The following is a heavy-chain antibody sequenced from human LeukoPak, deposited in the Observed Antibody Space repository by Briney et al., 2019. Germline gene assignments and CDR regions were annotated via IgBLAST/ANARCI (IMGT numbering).Heavy chain of an antibody. V-gene: IGHV1-2*02. Sequence: AAVKVSCKASGYTFTGYYMHWVRQAPGQGLEWMGWINPNSGGTNYAQKVHVRGTMTRDTSISTDYMELSRLRSDDTAVYYCARDLLRGAMPADWGQGTLVTVSS. J-gene: IGHJ4*02. D-gene: IGHD5/OR15-5a*01. CDR2: INPNSGGT. CDR1: GYTFTGYY. CDR3: ARDLLRGAMPAD.